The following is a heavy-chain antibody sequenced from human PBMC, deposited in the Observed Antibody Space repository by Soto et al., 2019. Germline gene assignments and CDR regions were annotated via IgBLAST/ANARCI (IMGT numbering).Heavy chain of an antibody. CDR2: IIPIFGTA. CDR1: GGTFSSYA. V-gene: IGHV1-69*01. J-gene: IGHJ6*02. CDR3: AWSQRIAARPGYYYYGMDV. D-gene: IGHD6-6*01. Sequence: QVQLVQSGAEVKKPGSSVKVSCKASGGTFSSYAISWVRQAPGQGLEWMGGIIPIFGTANYAQKFQGRVTITADESTSTAYMELSSLRSEDTAAYYCAWSQRIAARPGYYYYGMDVWGQGTTVTVSS.